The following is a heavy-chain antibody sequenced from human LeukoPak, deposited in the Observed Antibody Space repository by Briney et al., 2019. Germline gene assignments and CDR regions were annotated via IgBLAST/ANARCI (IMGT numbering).Heavy chain of an antibody. Sequence: SETLSLNCTVSGGSISSYYWSWIRQPPGKGLEWIGYIYYSGSTNYNPSLKSRVTISVDTSKNQFSLKLSSVAAADTAVYYCARRLRFLEWLLLRAAGSFDYWGQGTLVTVSS. J-gene: IGHJ4*02. CDR1: GGSISSYY. CDR3: ARRLRFLEWLLLRAAGSFDY. D-gene: IGHD3-3*01. CDR2: IYYSGST. V-gene: IGHV4-59*12.